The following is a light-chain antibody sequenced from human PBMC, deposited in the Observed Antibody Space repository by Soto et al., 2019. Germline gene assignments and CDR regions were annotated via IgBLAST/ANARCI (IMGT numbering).Light chain of an antibody. CDR2: EVN. CDR3: SSYAGSNNFV. Sequence: QSALTQPPSASGSRGQSVTISCTGTSSDVGGYNYVSWYQQHPGKAPKLMIYEVNKRPSGVPYRFSGSKSGNTASLTVSGLQAEDEADYYCSSYAGSNNFVFGTGTKVTVL. CDR1: SSDVGGYNY. V-gene: IGLV2-8*01. J-gene: IGLJ1*01.